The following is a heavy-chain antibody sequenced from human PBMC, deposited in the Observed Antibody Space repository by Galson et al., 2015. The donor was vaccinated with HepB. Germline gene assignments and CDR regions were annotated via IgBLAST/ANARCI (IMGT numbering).Heavy chain of an antibody. D-gene: IGHD1-26*01. V-gene: IGHV5-51*03. Sequence: QSGAEVKKPGESLKISCKGSGYSFTSYWIGWVRQMPGKGLEWMGIMYPGDSDTRYSPSFQGQVTISADKSISTVYLQWGSLKASDTAMYYCARPVGAPLDAFNIWGQGTMVTVSS. CDR3: ARPVGAPLDAFNI. J-gene: IGHJ3*02. CDR2: MYPGDSDT. CDR1: GYSFTSYW.